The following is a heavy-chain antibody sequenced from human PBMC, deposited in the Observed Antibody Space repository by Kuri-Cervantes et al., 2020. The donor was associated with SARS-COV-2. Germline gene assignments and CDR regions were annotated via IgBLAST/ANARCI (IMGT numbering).Heavy chain of an antibody. J-gene: IGHJ4*02. CDR1: GFTFSSYE. CDR2: ISSSGSTI. V-gene: IGHV3-48*03. D-gene: IGHD2-2*01. CDR3: ARVVIPAALDY. Sequence: GESLKISCAASGFTFSSYEMNWVRQAPGKGLEWVSYISSSGSTIYYADSVKGRFTISRDNDKNSLYLQMNSLRAEDTAVYYCARVVIPAALDYWGQGTLVTVSS.